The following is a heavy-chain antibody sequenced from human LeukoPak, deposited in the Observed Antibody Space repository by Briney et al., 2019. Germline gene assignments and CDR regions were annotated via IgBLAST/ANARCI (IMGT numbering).Heavy chain of an antibody. V-gene: IGHV3-30*18. D-gene: IGHD6-19*01. CDR2: ISYDGSNT. CDR3: AKVDSSGWYGGVAFDI. Sequence: GGSLRLSCAASGLTFSSYGMHWVRQAPGKGLEWVALISYDGSNTYYADSVKGRFTISRDNSKNTLSLQMSSLRAEETAVYYCAKVDSSGWYGGVAFDIWGQGTVVIVSS. J-gene: IGHJ3*02. CDR1: GLTFSSYG.